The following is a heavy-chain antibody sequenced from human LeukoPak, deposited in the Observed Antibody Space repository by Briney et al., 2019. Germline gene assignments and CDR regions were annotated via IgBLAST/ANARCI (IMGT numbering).Heavy chain of an antibody. CDR3: ARERGGVAVAEV. D-gene: IGHD6-19*01. J-gene: IGHJ4*02. Sequence: SQTLSLTCTVSGGSISSGSYYWSWIRQPAGKGLEWIGFIYYTGSTNYNPSLKSRVTISVDTSKNQFSLKLSSVTAADTAVYYCARERGGVAVAEVWGQGTLVTVSS. CDR1: GGSISSGSYY. V-gene: IGHV4-61*10. CDR2: IYYTGST.